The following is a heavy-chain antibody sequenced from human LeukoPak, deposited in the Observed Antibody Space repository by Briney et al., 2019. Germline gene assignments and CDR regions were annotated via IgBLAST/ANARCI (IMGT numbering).Heavy chain of an antibody. CDR1: GFAVSSIY. Sequence: GGSLRLSCAASGFAVSSIYMSWVRQAPGKGLEWVSVIYSGGSTYYADSVKGRFTISRDNSKNTLFLQMNSLRAEDTAVYYCARVQSYYDSSGYTRTMDVWGKGTTVTVSS. CDR3: ARVQSYYDSSGYTRTMDV. D-gene: IGHD3-22*01. J-gene: IGHJ6*03. V-gene: IGHV3-53*01. CDR2: IYSGGST.